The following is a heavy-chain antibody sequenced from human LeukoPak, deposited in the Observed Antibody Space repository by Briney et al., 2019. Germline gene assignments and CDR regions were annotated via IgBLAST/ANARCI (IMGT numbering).Heavy chain of an antibody. J-gene: IGHJ6*03. CDR1: GASINSYY. D-gene: IGHD3-10*01. Sequence: PSETLSLTCTVSGASINSYYWSWIRQPPGKGLEWIGYIYYSGSTNYNPSLKSRVTISVDTSKNQFSLKLSSVTAADTAVYYCASTYYYGSDYYMDVWGKGTTVTISS. CDR3: ASTYYYGSDYYMDV. V-gene: IGHV4-59*01. CDR2: IYYSGST.